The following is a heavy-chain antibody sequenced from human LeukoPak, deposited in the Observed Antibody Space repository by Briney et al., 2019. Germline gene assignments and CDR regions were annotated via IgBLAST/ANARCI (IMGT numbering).Heavy chain of an antibody. J-gene: IGHJ4*02. Sequence: PSETLSLTCTVSGGSISSSSYYWGWIRQPPGKGLEWIGSIYYSGSTYYNPSLKSRVTISVDTSKNQFSLKLSSATAADTAVYYCAGMNYFTASWGQGTLVTVSS. V-gene: IGHV4-39*07. D-gene: IGHD2/OR15-2a*01. CDR1: GGSISSSSYY. CDR3: AGMNYFTAS. CDR2: IYYSGST.